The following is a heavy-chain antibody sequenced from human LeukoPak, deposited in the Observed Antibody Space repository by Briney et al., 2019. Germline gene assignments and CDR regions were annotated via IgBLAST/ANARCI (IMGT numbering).Heavy chain of an antibody. CDR1: GFTFSSYN. CDR3: ARGSTMVRGVMNY. V-gene: IGHV3-21*01. D-gene: IGHD3-10*01. CDR2: ISSSSSYI. Sequence: GGSLRLACAASGFTFSSYNMNWVRQAPGKGLEWVSSISSSSSYIYYADSVKGRFTISRDNAKNSLYLQMNSLRAEDTAVYYCARGSTMVRGVMNYWGQGTLVTVSS. J-gene: IGHJ4*02.